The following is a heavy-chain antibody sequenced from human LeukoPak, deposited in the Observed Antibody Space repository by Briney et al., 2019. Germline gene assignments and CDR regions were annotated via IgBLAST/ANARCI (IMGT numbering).Heavy chain of an antibody. Sequence: SETLSLTCTVSGGSISSYYWSWIRQPPGKGLEWIGYIYYSGSTNYNPSLKSRVTISVDTSKNQFSLKLSSVTAADTAVYYCARGDIAAAVAYWGQGTLVTVSS. CDR2: IYYSGST. J-gene: IGHJ4*02. D-gene: IGHD6-13*01. CDR3: ARGDIAAAVAY. V-gene: IGHV4-59*08. CDR1: GGSISSYY.